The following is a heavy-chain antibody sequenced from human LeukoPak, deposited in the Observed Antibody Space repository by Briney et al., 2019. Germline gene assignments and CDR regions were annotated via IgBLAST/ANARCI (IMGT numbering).Heavy chain of an antibody. Sequence: SETLSLTCTVSGFSISSGYYWGWIRQPPGKGLEWIGSICRRGRTYYNPSLKSRVTISVDASKNQFSLRLNSVTAATAVYYCARSITMVRGSGAFDIWGQGTMVTVSS. CDR1: GFSISSGYY. CDR3: ARSITMVRGSGAFDI. V-gene: IGHV4-38-2*02. D-gene: IGHD3-10*01. J-gene: IGHJ3*02. CDR2: ICRRGRT.